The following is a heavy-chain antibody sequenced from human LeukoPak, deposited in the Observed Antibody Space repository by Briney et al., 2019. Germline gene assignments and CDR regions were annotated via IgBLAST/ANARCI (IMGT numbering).Heavy chain of an antibody. Sequence: GGSLRLSCAASGFTFSSYAMSWVRQAPGKGLEWVSAISGSGGSTYYAGSVKGRFTISRDNSKNTLYLQMNSLRAEDTAVYYCAKSSSGYSYGISDAFDIWGQGTMVTVSS. CDR1: GFTFSSYA. CDR3: AKSSSGYSYGISDAFDI. J-gene: IGHJ3*02. D-gene: IGHD5-18*01. V-gene: IGHV3-23*01. CDR2: ISGSGGST.